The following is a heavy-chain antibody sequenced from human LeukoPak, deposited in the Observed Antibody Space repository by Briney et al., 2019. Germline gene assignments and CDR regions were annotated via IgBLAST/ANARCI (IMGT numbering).Heavy chain of an antibody. CDR1: GGSISSGDYY. D-gene: IGHD3-22*01. J-gene: IGHJ4*02. CDR3: ARGGSDSSGYPLFDY. Sequence: SQTLSLTCTVSGGSISSGDYYWSWIRQPPGKGLEWIGYIYYSGSTYYNPSLKSRVTISVDTSKTQFSLKLSSVTAADTAVYYCARGGSDSSGYPLFDYWGQGTLVTVSS. CDR2: IYYSGST. V-gene: IGHV4-30-4*08.